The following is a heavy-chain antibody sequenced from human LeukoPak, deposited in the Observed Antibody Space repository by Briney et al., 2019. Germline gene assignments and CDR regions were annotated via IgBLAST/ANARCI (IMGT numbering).Heavy chain of an antibody. CDR1: VFTVSSKY. Sequence: GGSLRLSCAASVFTVSSKYMSGVRQAPGQGLGWVSVIYSGGDTYYADSVKGRFTISRDDSKNTLYLQMNSLRVDDTAVYYCARRDSGWDVWGKGTTVTVSS. V-gene: IGHV3-53*01. CDR3: ARRDSGWDV. J-gene: IGHJ6*04. CDR2: IYSGGDT. D-gene: IGHD5-24*01.